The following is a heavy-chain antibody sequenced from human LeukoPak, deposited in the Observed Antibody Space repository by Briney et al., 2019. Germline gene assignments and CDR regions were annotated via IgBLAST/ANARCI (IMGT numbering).Heavy chain of an antibody. Sequence: ASVKVSCKASGFTFTSSAVQWVRQARGQRLEWIGWIVVGSDNTNYAQKFQERVTITRDMSTSTAYMELSSLRSEDTAVYYCAADTWSDAFDIWGQGTMVTVSS. CDR1: GFTFTSSA. CDR2: IVVGSDNT. D-gene: IGHD2-8*02. J-gene: IGHJ3*02. CDR3: AADTWSDAFDI. V-gene: IGHV1-58*01.